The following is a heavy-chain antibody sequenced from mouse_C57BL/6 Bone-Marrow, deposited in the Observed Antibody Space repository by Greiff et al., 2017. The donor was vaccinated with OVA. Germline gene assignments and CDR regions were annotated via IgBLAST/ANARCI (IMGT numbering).Heavy chain of an antibody. CDR2: IYPGDGDT. Sequence: VKLMESGPELVKPGASVKISCTASGYAFSSSWMNWVKQRPGKGLEWIGRIYPGDGDTNYNGMFKGKATLTADKSSSTAYMQLSSLTSEDTAVYVCARHEDGYYASYFDYGGQGTTLTVSS. V-gene: IGHV1-82*01. D-gene: IGHD2-3*01. CDR1: GYAFSSSW. CDR3: ARHEDGYYASYFDY. J-gene: IGHJ2*01.